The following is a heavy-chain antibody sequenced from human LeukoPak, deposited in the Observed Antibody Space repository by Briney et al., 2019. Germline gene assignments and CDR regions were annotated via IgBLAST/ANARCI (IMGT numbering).Heavy chain of an antibody. CDR3: ARDRGYCSGGSCYRWFDP. Sequence: KPSETLSVTCTVSGGSISSDCWSWIRQPPGKGLEWIGYIYYSGSTNYNPSLKSRVTISVDTSKNQFPLKLSSVTAADTAVYYCARDRGYCSGGSCYRWFDPWGQGTLVTVSS. V-gene: IGHV4-59*01. D-gene: IGHD2-15*01. J-gene: IGHJ5*02. CDR1: GGSISSDC. CDR2: IYYSGST.